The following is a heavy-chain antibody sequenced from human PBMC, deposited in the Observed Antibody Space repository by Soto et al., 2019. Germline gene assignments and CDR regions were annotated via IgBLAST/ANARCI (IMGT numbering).Heavy chain of an antibody. V-gene: IGHV3-30*18. CDR3: AKSLRITGTFDY. CDR1: GFTFSSYG. J-gene: IGHJ4*02. Sequence: QPGGSLRLSCAASGFTFSSYGMHWVRQAPGKGLEWVAVISYDGSNKYYADSVKGRFTISRDNSKNTLYLQMNSLRAEDTAVYYCAKSLRITGTFDYWGQGALVTVSS. D-gene: IGHD1-20*01. CDR2: ISYDGSNK.